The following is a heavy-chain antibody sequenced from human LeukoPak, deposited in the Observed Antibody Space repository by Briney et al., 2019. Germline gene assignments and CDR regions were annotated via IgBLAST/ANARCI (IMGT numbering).Heavy chain of an antibody. Sequence: SETLSLTCTVSGGSINSYYWSWIRQPAGKGLGWIGRIYTSGSTNYKSSLKSRVTMSVDTSKNQFSLKLRSVTAADTAVYYCARDLKGWFGESYDAFDTWGQGTMVTVSS. CDR2: IYTSGST. J-gene: IGHJ3*02. CDR1: GGSINSYY. V-gene: IGHV4-4*07. D-gene: IGHD3-10*01. CDR3: ARDLKGWFGESYDAFDT.